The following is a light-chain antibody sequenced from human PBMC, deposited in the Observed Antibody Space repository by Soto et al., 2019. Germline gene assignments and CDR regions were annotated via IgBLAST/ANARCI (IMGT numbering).Light chain of an antibody. V-gene: IGKV1-39*01. J-gene: IGKJ5*01. CDR2: SAS. CDR1: QRINIY. Sequence: DIQMTQSPSSLSTSLGDIVAITCRASQRINIYLNWYRQKPGKAPELLIYSASNLQSGVPSRFSGSGSGTDFTLTISSLQPEDFATYYCQQSFSTPTFGQGTRLEIK. CDR3: QQSFSTPT.